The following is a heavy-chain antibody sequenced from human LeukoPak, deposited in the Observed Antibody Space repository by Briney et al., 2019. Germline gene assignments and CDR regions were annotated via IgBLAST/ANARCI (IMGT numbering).Heavy chain of an antibody. CDR1: GGSISSYY. V-gene: IGHV4-59*08. J-gene: IGHJ3*02. CDR2: IYYSGST. D-gene: IGHD6-19*01. Sequence: SETLSLTCTVSGGSISSYYWSWIRQPPGKGLEWIGYIYYSGSTNYNPSLKSRVTISVDTSKNQFSLKLSSVTAADTAVYYCARRAGWDRSGWSSALDIWGQGTMVTVSS. CDR3: ARRAGWDRSGWSSALDI.